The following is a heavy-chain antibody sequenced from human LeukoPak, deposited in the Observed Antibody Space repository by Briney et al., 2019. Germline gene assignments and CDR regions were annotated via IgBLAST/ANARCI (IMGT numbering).Heavy chain of an antibody. D-gene: IGHD2-21*02. Sequence: ASVKVSCKASGYTFTGYYVHWVRQAPGQGLEWMGWINPNSGGTNYAQKFQGRVTMTRDTSISTAYMELSRLRSDDTAVYYCARNIPPVVVTAILFDYWGQGTLVTVSS. CDR1: GYTFTGYY. J-gene: IGHJ4*02. CDR3: ARNIPPVVVTAILFDY. V-gene: IGHV1-2*02. CDR2: INPNSGGT.